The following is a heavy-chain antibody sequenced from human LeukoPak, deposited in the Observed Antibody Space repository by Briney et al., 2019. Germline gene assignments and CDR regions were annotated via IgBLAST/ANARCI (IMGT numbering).Heavy chain of an antibody. D-gene: IGHD1-26*01. Sequence: GGSLRLSCAASGFTFSSYWMSWVRQAPGKGLEWVANIKQDGSEKYYVDSVKGRFTTSRDNAKNSLYLQMNSLRAEDTAVYYCARDKIVGAFDYWGQGTLVTVSS. V-gene: IGHV3-7*01. J-gene: IGHJ4*02. CDR2: IKQDGSEK. CDR1: GFTFSSYW. CDR3: ARDKIVGAFDY.